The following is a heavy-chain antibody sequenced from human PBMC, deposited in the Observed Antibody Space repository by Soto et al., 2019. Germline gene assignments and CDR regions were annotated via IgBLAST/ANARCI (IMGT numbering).Heavy chain of an antibody. CDR1: GFTFSTYG. J-gene: IGHJ4*02. D-gene: IGHD6-13*01. CDR2: IWSDGTNE. V-gene: IGHV3-33*01. CDR3: VSGYPSHLDD. Sequence: PGGSLRLSCAASGFTFSTYGMYWVRQAPGKGLELVALIWSDGTNEDYADSVKDRLTISRDNSKNTLYLQMNSLRAEGTAVYFCVSGYPSHLDDWGQGTLVTVSS.